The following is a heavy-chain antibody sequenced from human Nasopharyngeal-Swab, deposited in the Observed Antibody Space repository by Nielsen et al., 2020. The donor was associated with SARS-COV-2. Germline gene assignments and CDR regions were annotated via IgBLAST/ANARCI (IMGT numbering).Heavy chain of an antibody. D-gene: IGHD3-3*01. J-gene: IGHJ6*03. CDR1: GGTFSSYA. CDR2: IIPIFGTA. CDR3: ARALTIFGVATQPYYYMDV. Sequence: KVSCKASGGTFSSYAISWVRQAPGQGLEWMGGIIPIFGTANYAQKFQGRVTITADESTSTAYMELSSLRSEDTAVYYCARALTIFGVATQPYYYMDVWGKGTTVTVSS. V-gene: IGHV1-69*01.